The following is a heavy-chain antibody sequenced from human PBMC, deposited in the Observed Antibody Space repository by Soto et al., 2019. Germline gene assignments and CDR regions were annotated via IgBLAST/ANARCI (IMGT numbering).Heavy chain of an antibody. CDR2: IRSKANSYAT. CDR1: GFTFSGSA. D-gene: IGHD4-17*01. CDR3: TRPDPYYGGNSGDFDY. J-gene: IGHJ4*02. V-gene: IGHV3-73*01. Sequence: EVQLVESGGGLVQPGGSLKLSCAASGFTFSGSAMHWVRQASGKGLEWVGRIRSKANSYATAYAASVKGRFTISRDDSKNTAYLQMNSLKTEDTAVYYCTRPDPYYGGNSGDFDYWGQGTLVTVSS.